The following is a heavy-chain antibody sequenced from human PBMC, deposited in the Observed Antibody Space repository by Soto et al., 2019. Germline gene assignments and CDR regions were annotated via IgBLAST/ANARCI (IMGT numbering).Heavy chain of an antibody. V-gene: IGHV4-34*01. D-gene: IGHD3-22*01. CDR2: INHSGST. Sequence: PSETLSLTCAVYGGSFSGYYWSWIRQPPGKGLEWIGEINHSGSTNYNPSLKSRVTISVDTSKNQFSLKLSSVTAADTAVYYCARVPTSSGYYYPYYYYGMDVWGQGTTVTVSS. J-gene: IGHJ6*02. CDR3: ARVPTSSGYYYPYYYYGMDV. CDR1: GGSFSGYY.